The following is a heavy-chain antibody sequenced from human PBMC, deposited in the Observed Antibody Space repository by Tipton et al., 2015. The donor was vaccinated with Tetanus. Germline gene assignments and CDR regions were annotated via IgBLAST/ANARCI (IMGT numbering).Heavy chain of an antibody. V-gene: IGHV4-59*01. J-gene: IGHJ3*01. CDR1: GGSMSNNY. CDR3: ARRSYCSSSRCFDAFDL. CDR2: IFHSGST. D-gene: IGHD2-2*01. Sequence: TLSLTCTVSGGSMSNNYWSWIRQPPGKGLEWIAYIFHSGSTNYSPSLKSRAAISMDTSKNQISLKLSSVTAADTAVYYCARRSYCSSSRCFDAFDLWGQGTMVTVSS.